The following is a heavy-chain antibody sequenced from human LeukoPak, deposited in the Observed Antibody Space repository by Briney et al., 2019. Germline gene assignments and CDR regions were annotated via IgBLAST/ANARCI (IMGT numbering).Heavy chain of an antibody. V-gene: IGHV3-9*01. CDR2: ISWNSRSI. Sequence: PGGSLRLSCAASGFTFSSYAMSWVRQAPGKGLEWVSGISWNSRSIGYADSVKGRFTISRDNAKNSLFLQMHSLRAEDTAFYYCAKDVGVLLPAPEYAMDVWGQGTTVTVSS. D-gene: IGHD2-2*01. CDR1: GFTFSSYA. CDR3: AKDVGVLLPAPEYAMDV. J-gene: IGHJ6*02.